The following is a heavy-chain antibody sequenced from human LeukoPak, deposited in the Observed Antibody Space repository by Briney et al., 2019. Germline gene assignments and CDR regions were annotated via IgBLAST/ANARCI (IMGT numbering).Heavy chain of an antibody. D-gene: IGHD3-9*01. Sequence: GASLRLSCAASGFIFRNYTMSWVRQAPGKGLEWVSAITGSGDTTYYADSVKGRFTISRDNSKNTLYVEMNTLRAEDTAVYYCAKWGDYDILTGYYVSDFWGQGTLVTVSS. J-gene: IGHJ4*02. CDR2: ITGSGDTT. CDR1: GFIFRNYT. CDR3: AKWGDYDILTGYYVSDF. V-gene: IGHV3-23*01.